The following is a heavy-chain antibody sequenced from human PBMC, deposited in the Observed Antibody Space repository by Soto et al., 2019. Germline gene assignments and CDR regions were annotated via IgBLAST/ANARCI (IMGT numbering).Heavy chain of an antibody. CDR2: ITVGSSHI. D-gene: IGHD3-16*01. J-gene: IGHJ4*02. V-gene: IGHV3-21*01. Sequence: EVQLVESGGGRVKPGGSLRLSCKGSGFPFSAGNINWVGQAPGKGLEWVSSITVGSSHIYQPNSMKGRFTISRDDAKNSVYLQIDSLRDEDTALYYCSRSPEVGVRGAYWGQGTLVTVSS. CDR1: GFPFSAGN. CDR3: SRSPEVGVRGAY.